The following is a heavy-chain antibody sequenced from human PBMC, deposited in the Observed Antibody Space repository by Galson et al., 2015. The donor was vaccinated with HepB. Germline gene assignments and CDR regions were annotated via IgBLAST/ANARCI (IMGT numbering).Heavy chain of an antibody. Sequence: SLRLSCAASGFTVSNNYMSWVRQAPGKGLEWVSFIYSGGTTYYADSVKGRFTISRDNSKNTLNLQMNSLRVEDTAVYYCARGGIAVAGTPFDYWGQGTLVTVSS. D-gene: IGHD6-19*01. CDR3: ARGGIAVAGTPFDY. CDR2: IYSGGTT. J-gene: IGHJ4*02. V-gene: IGHV3-53*01. CDR1: GFTVSNNY.